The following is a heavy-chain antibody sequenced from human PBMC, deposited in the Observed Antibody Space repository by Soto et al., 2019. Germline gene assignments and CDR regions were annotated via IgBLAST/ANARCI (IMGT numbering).Heavy chain of an antibody. D-gene: IGHD2-2*01. CDR1: SGSMSSSNW. CDR3: ASRTYCSSASCYFDF. CDR2: IFHSGST. Sequence: PSETLSLTCAASSGSMSSSNWWSWVRQPPGKGLEWIGEIFHSGSTNYNPSLKSRVAISVDNSKNQFSLKLSSVTAADTAVYYCASRTYCSSASCYFDFWGPGTLVTVSS. V-gene: IGHV4-4*02. J-gene: IGHJ4*02.